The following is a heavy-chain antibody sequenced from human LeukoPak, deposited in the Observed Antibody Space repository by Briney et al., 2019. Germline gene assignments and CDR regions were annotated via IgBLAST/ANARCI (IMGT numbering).Heavy chain of an antibody. Sequence: PSETLSLTCTVSGGSISGGDYYWTWIRHHPGKGLEWIGYIYYSGSTYYNPSLKSRLTISVDTSKNQFSLKLSSVTAADTAVYYCARVYYDSSEGYAFDIWGQGTMVTVSS. CDR3: ARVYYDSSEGYAFDI. D-gene: IGHD3-22*01. CDR1: GGSISGGDYY. V-gene: IGHV4-31*03. J-gene: IGHJ3*02. CDR2: IYYSGST.